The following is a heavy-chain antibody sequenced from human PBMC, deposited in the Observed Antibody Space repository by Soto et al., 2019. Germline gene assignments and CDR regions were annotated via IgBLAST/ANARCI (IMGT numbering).Heavy chain of an antibody. CDR2: ISGSGGST. J-gene: IGHJ4*02. V-gene: IGHV3-23*01. CDR1: GFTFSSYA. CDR3: ATGTFNFDS. Sequence: GGSLRLSCAASGFTFSSYAMIWVRQAPGKGLEWVSSISGSGGSTYYADSVKGRFIISRDNSKSTLYLQMNSLRAEDTAVYYCATGTFNFDSWGQGTLVTVSS.